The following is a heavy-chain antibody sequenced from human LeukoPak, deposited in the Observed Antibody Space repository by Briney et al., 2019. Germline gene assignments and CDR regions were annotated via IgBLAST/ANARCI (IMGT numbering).Heavy chain of an antibody. D-gene: IGHD3-22*01. V-gene: IGHV3-30*04. Sequence: GRSLRLSCAASGFTFSSYAMHWVRQAPGKGLEWVAVISYDGSNKYYADSVKGRFTISRDNSKNTLYLQMSSLRAEDTAVYYCARGLHWGSITMTSRGAFDIWGQGTMVTVSS. CDR2: ISYDGSNK. J-gene: IGHJ3*02. CDR3: ARGLHWGSITMTSRGAFDI. CDR1: GFTFSSYA.